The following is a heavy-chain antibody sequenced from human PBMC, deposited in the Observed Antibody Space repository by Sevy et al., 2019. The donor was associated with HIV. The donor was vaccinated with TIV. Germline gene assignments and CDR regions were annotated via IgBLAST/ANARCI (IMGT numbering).Heavy chain of an antibody. V-gene: IGHV3-7*01. D-gene: IGHD3-3*01. J-gene: IGHJ4*02. Sequence: GESLKISCAASGFTFSSYWMSWVRQAPGKGLEWVANIKQDGSEKYYVDSVKGRFTISRDNAKNSLYLQMNSLRAEDTAVYYCASWTVNFDYWGQGTLVTVSS. CDR1: GFTFSSYW. CDR2: IKQDGSEK. CDR3: ASWTVNFDY.